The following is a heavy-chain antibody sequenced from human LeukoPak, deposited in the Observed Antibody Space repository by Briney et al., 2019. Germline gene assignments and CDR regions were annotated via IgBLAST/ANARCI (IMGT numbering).Heavy chain of an antibody. CDR1: GFTFSNYL. D-gene: IGHD6-13*01. J-gene: IGHJ4*02. Sequence: GGSLRLSCAASGFTFSNYLLTGVRQAPGKGLEWVANIKEDGSTRYLVDSVKGRFTISRDNAKNSVYLQMNSLRAEDTAVYYCARIGYRSSSLDYWGQVHLVTVSS. CDR3: ARIGYRSSSLDY. CDR2: IKEDGSTR. V-gene: IGHV3-7*04.